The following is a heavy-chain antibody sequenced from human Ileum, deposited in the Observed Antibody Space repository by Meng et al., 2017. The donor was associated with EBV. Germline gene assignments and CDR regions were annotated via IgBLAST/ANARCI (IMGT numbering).Heavy chain of an antibody. CDR2: ARTRTRNYAT. Sequence: EXQLVEXXXGWVQPGXSLKLAXASAGFFFSGSPIHWVRQASGKGLEWIGRARTRTRNYATSYAASVEGRFTLSRDASKNTAYLQMNSLKTEDTAVYYCVRDIEVSGHDWYFDLWGRGTLVTVAS. J-gene: IGHJ2*01. CDR1: GFFFSGSP. CDR3: VRDIEVSGHDWYFDL. D-gene: IGHD5-12*01. V-gene: IGHV3-73*02.